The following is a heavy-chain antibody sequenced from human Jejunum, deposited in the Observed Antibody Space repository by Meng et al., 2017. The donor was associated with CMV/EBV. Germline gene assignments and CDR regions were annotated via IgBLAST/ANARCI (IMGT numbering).Heavy chain of an antibody. CDR3: ARECVGEAYDCQWNYWFDP. J-gene: IGHJ5*02. CDR1: GGHISGYY. Sequence: HDAGPGLGRSPETLSLNCSVSGGHISGYYWRWARHPAGKRLEWIGRFHPGGTTNYNPSLENRITVSVDSSKNQFFLKLTSVTAADTAIYYCARECVGEAYDCQWNYWFDPWGRGTLVTVSS. D-gene: IGHD3-16*01. V-gene: IGHV4-4*07. CDR2: FHPGGTT.